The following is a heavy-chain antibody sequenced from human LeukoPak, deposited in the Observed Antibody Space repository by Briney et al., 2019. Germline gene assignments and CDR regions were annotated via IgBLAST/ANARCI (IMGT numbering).Heavy chain of an antibody. CDR3: ARVRHYYDGSGNNAYYFDL. V-gene: IGHV4-4*07. CDR1: GGSINTYY. J-gene: IGHJ4*02. Sequence: SETLSLTCTVSGGSINTYYWSWIRRPAGKGLEWIGRIYSSGSTNYNPSLKSRITMSVDMSKNQFSLRLSSVTAADTAVYYCARVRHYYDGSGNNAYYFDLWGQGTLVTVSS. D-gene: IGHD3-22*01. CDR2: IYSSGST.